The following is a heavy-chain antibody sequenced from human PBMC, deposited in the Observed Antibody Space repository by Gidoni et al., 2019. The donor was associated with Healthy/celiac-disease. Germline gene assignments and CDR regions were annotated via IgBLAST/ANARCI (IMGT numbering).Heavy chain of an antibody. CDR2: NYPGDSDT. CDR1: GYCFTSYW. D-gene: IGHD6-6*01. CDR3: ARVPHSSSSSGKYYFDY. J-gene: IGHJ4*02. V-gene: IGHV5-51*01. Sequence: EVQLVQSGAEVKKPGEYLKISCKGSGYCFTSYWIGWVRQMPGKGLEWMGINYPGDSDTRYSPSFQGQVTISADKSISTAYRQWSSLKASDTAMYYCARVPHSSSSSGKYYFDYWGQGTLVTVSS.